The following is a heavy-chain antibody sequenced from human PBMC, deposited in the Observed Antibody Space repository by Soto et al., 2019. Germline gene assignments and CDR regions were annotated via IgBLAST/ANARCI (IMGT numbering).Heavy chain of an antibody. CDR1: GASITGSSY. V-gene: IGHV4-4*07. Sequence: ASETLSLTCTVSGASITGSSYWSWIRQPAGKGLEWIGRFSLSGTTSYNPSLRSRVTMSADVSKNQFSLRLTSVTAADTALYYCARGMTPPGAPAWYYFDSWGQGTLVTVSS. J-gene: IGHJ4*02. D-gene: IGHD2-8*02. CDR3: ARGMTPPGAPAWYYFDS. CDR2: FSLSGTT.